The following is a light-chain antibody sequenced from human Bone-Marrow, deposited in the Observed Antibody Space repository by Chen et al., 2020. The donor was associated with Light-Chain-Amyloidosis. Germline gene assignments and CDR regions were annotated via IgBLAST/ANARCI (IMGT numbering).Light chain of an antibody. CDR2: EDD. V-gene: IGLV6-57*01. Sequence: NFMLTQPHSVSESPGKTVIISCTRSSGSITTNYVQWYQQRPGSSPTTVIYEDDQRPSGVPDRFSGSINSSSNSASITSSGLKTEDEADYYCQSYQGSSQGVFGGGTKLTVL. J-gene: IGLJ3*02. CDR3: QSYQGSSQGV. CDR1: SGSITTNY.